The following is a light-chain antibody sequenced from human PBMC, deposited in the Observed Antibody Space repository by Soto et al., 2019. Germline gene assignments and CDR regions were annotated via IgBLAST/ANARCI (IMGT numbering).Light chain of an antibody. CDR2: DAS. CDR3: QQYKSHRRT. Sequence: EIVLTQSPATLSLSPVERATLSCMASQSVSNYLAWYQQIPGQAPRLLIYDASNRATGIPARFSGSGSGTEFTLTISSLQPDDFATYYCQQYKSHRRTFGQGTKVDIK. J-gene: IGKJ1*01. CDR1: QSVSNY. V-gene: IGKV3-11*01.